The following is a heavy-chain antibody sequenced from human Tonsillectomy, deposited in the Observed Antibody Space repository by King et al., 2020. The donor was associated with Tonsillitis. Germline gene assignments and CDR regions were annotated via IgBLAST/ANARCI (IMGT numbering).Heavy chain of an antibody. J-gene: IGHJ6*03. V-gene: IGHV3-30*18. CDR3: AKTGYSSGWYSGGYYYYMDV. CDR1: GFTFSSYG. CDR2: ISYDGSNK. D-gene: IGHD6-19*01. Sequence: VQLVESGGGVVQPGRSLRLSCAASGFTFSSYGMHWVRQAPGKGLEWVAVISYDGSNKYYADSVKGRFTISRDNSKNTLYLQMNSLRAEDTAVYYCAKTGYSSGWYSGGYYYYMDVWGKGTTVTVSS.